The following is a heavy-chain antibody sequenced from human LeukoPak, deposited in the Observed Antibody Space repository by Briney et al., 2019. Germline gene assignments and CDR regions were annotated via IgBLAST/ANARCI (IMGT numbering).Heavy chain of an antibody. Sequence: SETLSLTCTVSGGSISSYYWSWIRQHPGKGLEWIGYNYYSGSTYYNPSLKSRVTISVDTSKNQFSLKLSSVTAADTAVYYCAREGYSSSWYVVEGGYFDYWGQGTLVTVSS. J-gene: IGHJ4*02. CDR3: AREGYSSSWYVVEGGYFDY. V-gene: IGHV4-59*06. D-gene: IGHD6-13*01. CDR2: NYYSGST. CDR1: GGSISSYY.